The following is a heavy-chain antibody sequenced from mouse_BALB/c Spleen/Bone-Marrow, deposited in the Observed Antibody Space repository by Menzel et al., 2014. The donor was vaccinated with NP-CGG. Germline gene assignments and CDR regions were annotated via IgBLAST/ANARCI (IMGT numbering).Heavy chain of an antibody. CDR2: INPSSGYT. CDR1: GYTFTSYT. V-gene: IGHV1-4*01. D-gene: IGHD2-1*01. Sequence: VQLQESGAELARPGASVKMSSKASGYTFTSYTMHWVKRRPGQGLEWIGYINPSSGYTNYNQKFKDKATLTADKSSSTAYMQLSSLTSEDSAVYYCAAGYYGNSGWFAYWGQGTLVTVSA. J-gene: IGHJ3*01. CDR3: AAGYYGNSGWFAY.